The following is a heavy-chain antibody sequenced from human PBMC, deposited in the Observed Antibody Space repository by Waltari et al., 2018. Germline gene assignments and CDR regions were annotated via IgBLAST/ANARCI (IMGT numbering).Heavy chain of an antibody. CDR1: GGSFSGYY. J-gene: IGHJ6*03. V-gene: IGHV4-34*01. CDR2: INHSGST. D-gene: IGHD6-13*01. Sequence: QVQLQQWGAGLLKPSETLSLTCAVYGGSFSGYYWSWIRQPPGKGLEWIGEINHSGSTNYNPSLKSRVTISVDTSKNQFSLKLSSVTAADTAVYYCATHRRRQQLVARYMDVWGKGTTVTISS. CDR3: ATHRRRQQLVARYMDV.